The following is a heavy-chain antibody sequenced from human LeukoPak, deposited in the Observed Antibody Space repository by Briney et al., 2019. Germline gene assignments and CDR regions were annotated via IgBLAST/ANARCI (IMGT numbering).Heavy chain of an antibody. J-gene: IGHJ4*02. CDR3: ARAGGPTHHYDFWSGYYTEFDY. Sequence: GSLRLSCAVSGFTFSSYSMNWVRQAPGKGLEWVSSISSSSSYIYYADSVKGRFTISRDNAKDSLYLQMNSLRAEDTAVYYCARAGGPTHHYDFWSGYYTEFDYWGQGTLVTVSS. CDR1: GFTFSSYS. CDR2: ISSSSSYI. D-gene: IGHD3-3*01. V-gene: IGHV3-21*01.